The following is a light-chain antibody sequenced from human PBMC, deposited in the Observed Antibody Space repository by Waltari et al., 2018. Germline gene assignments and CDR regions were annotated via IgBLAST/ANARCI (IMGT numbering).Light chain of an antibody. J-gene: IGLJ1*01. V-gene: IGLV2-14*03. Sequence: QSALTQPASVSGSPGQSITITCTGTSSDVGGYKYVSWYQQHPGKAPKLMSYDVTNRASGVSSRFTGSKSGNTASLTISGLQTDDEADYYCSSYRKSSTAGGVFGTGTKVTVL. CDR3: SSYRKSSTAGGV. CDR1: SSDVGGYKY. CDR2: DVT.